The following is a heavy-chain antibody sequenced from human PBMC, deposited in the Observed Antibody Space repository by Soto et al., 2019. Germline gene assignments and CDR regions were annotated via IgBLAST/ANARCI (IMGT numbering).Heavy chain of an antibody. CDR3: ASLVSGISYGMDV. CDR2: ISSSSSTI. Sequence: PGGSLRLSCAASGFVFNNYGMHWVRQAPGKGLEWVSYISSSSSTIYYADSVKGRFTISRDNAKNSLYLQMNSLRDEDTAVYYCASLVSGISYGMDVWGQGTTVTVSS. V-gene: IGHV3-48*02. D-gene: IGHD6-13*01. J-gene: IGHJ6*02. CDR1: GFVFNNYG.